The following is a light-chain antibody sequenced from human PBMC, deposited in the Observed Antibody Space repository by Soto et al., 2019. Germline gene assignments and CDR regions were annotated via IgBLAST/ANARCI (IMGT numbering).Light chain of an antibody. CDR3: QPYGTSPWT. CDR2: GAR. J-gene: IGKJ1*01. Sequence: VLAQSAGNLSLSPGERATLSCRASQSVTIGYLAWFQQKPGQAPRLLIYGARTRATGVPDRFSASGSGTDFSLTISRLEPEDFAVYYCQPYGTSPWTVGPGTKVEIK. CDR1: QSVTIGY. V-gene: IGKV3-20*01.